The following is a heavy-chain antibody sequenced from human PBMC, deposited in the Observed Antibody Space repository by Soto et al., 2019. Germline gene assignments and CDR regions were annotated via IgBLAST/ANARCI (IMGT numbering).Heavy chain of an antibody. J-gene: IGHJ4*02. V-gene: IGHV1-69*01. CDR3: ARAGGFGYFDIYNYFDY. Sequence: QVQLVQAGAEVKKPWSSVKVSCKASGGSFSSSAISWVRQAPGQGLELMGGIIPIFRTANYAQKFQGRLTITADESTSTAYMELNSLRSDDKAVYFCARAGGFGYFDIYNYFDYWDQGTLVTVSS. D-gene: IGHD3-9*01. CDR1: GGSFSSSA. CDR2: IIPIFRTA.